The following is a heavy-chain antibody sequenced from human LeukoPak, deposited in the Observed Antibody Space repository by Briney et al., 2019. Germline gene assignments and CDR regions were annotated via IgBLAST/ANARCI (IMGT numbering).Heavy chain of an antibody. CDR3: AKVSGYSSGYNVRPFDY. Sequence: GGSLRLSCAASGFTFSSYAMSWVRQAPGKGLEWVSAISGSGGSTYYADSVKGRFTISRDNSKNTLYLQMNSLRAEDTAVYYCAKVSGYSSGYNVRPFDYWGQGTLVTVSS. V-gene: IGHV3-23*01. CDR1: GFTFSSYA. J-gene: IGHJ4*02. CDR2: ISGSGGST. D-gene: IGHD6-19*01.